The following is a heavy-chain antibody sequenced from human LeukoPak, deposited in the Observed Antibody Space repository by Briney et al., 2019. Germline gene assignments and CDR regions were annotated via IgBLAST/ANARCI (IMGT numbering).Heavy chain of an antibody. CDR3: ARDLSIAATLGAFDI. J-gene: IGHJ3*02. Sequence: GGSLRLSCAASGFTLSSYAMHWVRQAPGKGLEWVAVISYDGSNKYYADSVKGRFTISRDNSKNTLYLQMNSLRAEDTAVYYCARDLSIAATLGAFDIWGQGTMVTVSS. D-gene: IGHD6-6*01. CDR1: GFTLSSYA. CDR2: ISYDGSNK. V-gene: IGHV3-30*01.